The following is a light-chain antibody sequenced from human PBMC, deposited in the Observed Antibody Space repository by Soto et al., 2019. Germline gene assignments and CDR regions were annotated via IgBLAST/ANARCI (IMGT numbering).Light chain of an antibody. J-gene: IGLJ1*01. CDR3: SSYTSGNTAYV. CDR2: EVS. Sequence: QSALTQPASVSGSPGQSITISCTGTSSDVGGYNYVSWYQQYPGKAPKLMIYEVSNRPSGVSSRFSGSKSGNTASLTISGLQAEDEADYYCSSYTSGNTAYVFGTGTQLTVL. CDR1: SSDVGGYNY. V-gene: IGLV2-14*01.